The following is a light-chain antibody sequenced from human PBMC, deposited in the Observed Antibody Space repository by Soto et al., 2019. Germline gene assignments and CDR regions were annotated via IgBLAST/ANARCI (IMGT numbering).Light chain of an antibody. CDR1: QSLGGS. Sequence: EIVLTQSPATLSLSPWERATLSCRASQSLGGSLARYQQKPGQAPRLLIYGASTRVTGIPARFSGSGSGTEFTLTISSLQSEDFAVYYCQQYKNGWTFGQGTKVDI. CDR3: QQYKNGWT. CDR2: GAS. V-gene: IGKV3-15*01. J-gene: IGKJ1*01.